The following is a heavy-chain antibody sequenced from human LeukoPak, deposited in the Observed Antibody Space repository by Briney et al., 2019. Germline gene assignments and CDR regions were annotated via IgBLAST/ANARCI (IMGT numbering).Heavy chain of an antibody. CDR2: IWYDGSNK. D-gene: IGHD6-19*01. CDR1: GFTFSSYG. J-gene: IGHJ3*02. Sequence: PGGSLRLSCAASGFTFSSYGMHWVRQAPGKGLEWVAVIWYDGSNKYYADSVKGRSTISRDDSKNTLYLQMNSLRAEDTAVYYCAREAIAVAGTHAFDIWGQGTMVTVSS. V-gene: IGHV3-33*01. CDR3: AREAIAVAGTHAFDI.